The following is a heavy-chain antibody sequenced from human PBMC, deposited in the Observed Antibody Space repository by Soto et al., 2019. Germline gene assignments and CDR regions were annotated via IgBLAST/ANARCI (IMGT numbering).Heavy chain of an antibody. D-gene: IGHD3-3*01. J-gene: IGHJ3*02. V-gene: IGHV4-59*01. CDR1: GGSISSYY. CDR3: ARAWYYDFWSGSPCFTFDI. CDR2: IYYSGST. Sequence: QVQLQESGPGLVKPSETLSLTCTVSGGSISSYYWSWIRQPPGKGLEWIGYIYYSGSTNYNPSLKSRVTISVDTSKNQFSLKLSSVTAADTAVYYCARAWYYDFWSGSPCFTFDIWGQGTMVTVSS.